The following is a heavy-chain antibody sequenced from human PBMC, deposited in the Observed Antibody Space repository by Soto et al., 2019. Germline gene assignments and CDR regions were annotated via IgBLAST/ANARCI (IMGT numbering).Heavy chain of an antibody. CDR3: AREGRGKKAGYNGLVSLGY. D-gene: IGHD2-2*02. Sequence: QVQLVQSGAEVKTPGSSLKVSCTVSGSRFSNYVISWVRQAPGHGLEWLGRIIPIFNTTQYAQKFQGRVTITADKSKKTASLELSSLRSDDTAVYYCAREGRGKKAGYNGLVSLGYWGQGTLVTVSS. J-gene: IGHJ4*02. CDR2: IIPIFNTT. V-gene: IGHV1-69*06. CDR1: GSRFSNYV.